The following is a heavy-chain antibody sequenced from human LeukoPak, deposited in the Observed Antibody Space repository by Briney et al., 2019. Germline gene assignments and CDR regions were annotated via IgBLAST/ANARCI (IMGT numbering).Heavy chain of an antibody. J-gene: IGHJ4*02. Sequence: TGRSLRLSCAASGFTFSSYAMHWVRQAPGKGLEWVANIKEDGSEKYYVDSVKGRFTISRDNARNSLYPQMNSLRAEDTAVYYCASGRQLGYWGQGTLVTVSS. V-gene: IGHV3-7*01. CDR2: IKEDGSEK. CDR1: GFTFSSYA. CDR3: ASGRQLGY. D-gene: IGHD6-13*01.